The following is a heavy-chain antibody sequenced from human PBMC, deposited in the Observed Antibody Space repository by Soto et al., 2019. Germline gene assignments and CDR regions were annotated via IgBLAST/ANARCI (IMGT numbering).Heavy chain of an antibody. V-gene: IGHV4-30-4*01. CDR2: IYYSGST. CDR3: ARDSAREYGSGSYYLDD. CDR1: GGSISSGDYY. J-gene: IGHJ4*02. D-gene: IGHD3-10*01. Sequence: PSETLSLTCTVSGGSISSGDYYWSWIRQPPGKGLEWIGYIYYSGSTYYNPSLKSRVTISVDTSKNQFSLKLSSVSAADTAVYYCARDSAREYGSGSYYLDDPGQGTRVTVSS.